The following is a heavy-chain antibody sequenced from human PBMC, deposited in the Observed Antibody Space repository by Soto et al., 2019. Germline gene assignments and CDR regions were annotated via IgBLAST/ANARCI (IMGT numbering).Heavy chain of an antibody. V-gene: IGHV5-10-1*01. Sequence: GESLKISCKGSGYSFTSYWIGWVRQMPGKGLEWMGRIDPSDSYTNYSPSFQGHVTISADKSISTAYLQWSSLKASDTAMYYCARNTWRSTRTYGMDVWGQGTTVTVSS. J-gene: IGHJ6*02. D-gene: IGHD2-2*01. CDR1: GYSFTSYW. CDR2: IDPSDSYT. CDR3: ARNTWRSTRTYGMDV.